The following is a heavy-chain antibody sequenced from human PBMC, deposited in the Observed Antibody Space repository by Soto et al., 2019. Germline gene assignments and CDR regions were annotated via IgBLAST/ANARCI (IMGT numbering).Heavy chain of an antibody. D-gene: IGHD2-2*01. CDR2: ISSSSSYI. J-gene: IGHJ4*02. CDR3: ARDLFLPNDQYQLLGKTLN. Sequence: PGGSLRLSCAASGFTFSSYSMNWVRQAPGKGLEWVSSISSSSSYIYYADSVKGRFTISRDNAKNSLYLQMNSLRAEDTAVYYCARDLFLPNDQYQLLGKTLNWGQGTLVTVSS. V-gene: IGHV3-21*01. CDR1: GFTFSSYS.